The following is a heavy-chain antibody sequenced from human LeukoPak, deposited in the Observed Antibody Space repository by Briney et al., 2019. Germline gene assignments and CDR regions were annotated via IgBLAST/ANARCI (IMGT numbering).Heavy chain of an antibody. V-gene: IGHV1-18*01. CDR2: ISAYNGNT. J-gene: IGHJ4*02. CDR1: GGTFSSYG. Sequence: ASVKVSCKASGGTFSSYGISWVRQAPGQGLEWMGWISAYNGNTNYAQKLQGRVTMTTDTSTSTAYMELRSLRSDDTAVYYCARSRGSYLRVPSPVDFDYWGQGTLVTVSS. CDR3: ARSRGSYLRVPSPVDFDY. D-gene: IGHD1-26*01.